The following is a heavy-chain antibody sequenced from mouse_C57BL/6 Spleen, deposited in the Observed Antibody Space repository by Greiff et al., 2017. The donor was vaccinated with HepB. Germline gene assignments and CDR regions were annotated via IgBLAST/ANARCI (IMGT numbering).Heavy chain of an antibody. Sequence: QVQLQQPGAELVKPGASVKLSCKASGYTFTSYWMQWVKQRPGQGLEWIGEIDPSDSYTNYNQKFKGKATLTGDTSSSTAYMQLSSLTSEDSAVYYCARENYSNPWGQGTTLTVSS. D-gene: IGHD2-5*01. J-gene: IGHJ2*01. CDR1: GYTFTSYW. CDR2: IDPSDSYT. CDR3: ARENYSNP. V-gene: IGHV1-50*01.